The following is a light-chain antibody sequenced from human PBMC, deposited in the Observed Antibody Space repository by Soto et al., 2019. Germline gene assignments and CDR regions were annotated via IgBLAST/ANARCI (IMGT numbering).Light chain of an antibody. V-gene: IGKV1-5*03. Sequence: DIQKTQSPSTLSASVKDSVTITCRASQSISNWLAWYQQKPGKAPKLLIYQASILESGVPSRFSGSGSGTEFTLTISSLQPDDFATYYCQQYNSYWTFGQGTKVDIK. J-gene: IGKJ1*01. CDR1: QSISNW. CDR3: QQYNSYWT. CDR2: QAS.